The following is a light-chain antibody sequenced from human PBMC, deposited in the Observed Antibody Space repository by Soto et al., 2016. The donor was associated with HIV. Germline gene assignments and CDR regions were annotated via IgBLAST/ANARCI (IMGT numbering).Light chain of an antibody. V-gene: IGKV2-30*01. CDR1: QSLVYSDGYTL. Sequence: DVVMAQSPLSLSVTLGQPASISCRSSQSLVYSDGYTLLHWFHQRPGQSPRRLIYKVSNRDPGVPDRFSGSGSDTDFTLKISRVEAEDVGVYYCMQQTHWPLTFGQGTKVGNQT. CDR3: MQQTHWPLT. CDR2: KVS. J-gene: IGKJ1*01.